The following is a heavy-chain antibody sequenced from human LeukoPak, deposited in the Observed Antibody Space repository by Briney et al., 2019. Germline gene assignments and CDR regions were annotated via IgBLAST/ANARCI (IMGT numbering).Heavy chain of an antibody. J-gene: IGHJ4*02. CDR2: INPSGGST. CDR1: GYTFTSYY. CDR3: ARGTVGYGDY. V-gene: IGHV1-46*01. Sequence: GASVKVSCEASGYTFTSYYMHWVRQAPGQGLEWMGIINPSGGSTSYAQRFQGRVTTTRDTSTSTVYMELSSLRSEDTAVYYCARGTVGYGDYWGQGTLVTVSS. D-gene: IGHD1-26*01.